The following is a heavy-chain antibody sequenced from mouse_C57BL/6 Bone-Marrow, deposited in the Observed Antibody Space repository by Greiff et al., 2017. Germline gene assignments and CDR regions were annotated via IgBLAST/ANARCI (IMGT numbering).Heavy chain of an antibody. Sequence: EVQLQQSGTVLARPGASVKMSCKTSGYTFTSYWMHWVNQRPGQGLEWIGAINPGNSDTSYKQKFKGKAKLPAGTSASTAYMELSSLTYEDSAVYYCTTYGNYESDYWGQGTPLTVSS. CDR1: GYTFTSYW. CDR3: TTYGNYESDY. J-gene: IGHJ2*01. CDR2: INPGNSDT. D-gene: IGHD2-1*01. V-gene: IGHV1-5*01.